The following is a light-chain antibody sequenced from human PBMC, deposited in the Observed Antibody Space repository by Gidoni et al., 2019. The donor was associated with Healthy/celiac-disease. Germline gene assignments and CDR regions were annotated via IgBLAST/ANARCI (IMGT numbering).Light chain of an antibody. J-gene: IGKJ2*01. CDR2: GAS. CDR1: QSVSSSY. CDR3: QQYGSSPPYT. Sequence: EIVLTPSPGTLSSSPGERATLSCRASQSVSSSYLAWYQQKPGQAPRLLIYGASSRATGIPDRFSGSGSGTDFTLTISRLEPEDFAVYYCQQYGSSPPYTFGQGTKLEIK. V-gene: IGKV3-20*01.